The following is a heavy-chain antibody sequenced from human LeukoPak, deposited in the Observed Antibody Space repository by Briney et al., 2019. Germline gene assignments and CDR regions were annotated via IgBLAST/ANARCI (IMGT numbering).Heavy chain of an antibody. CDR1: GYTFTSYG. D-gene: IGHD2-2*02. CDR3: ARALSPGGWAAILSNYYYYMDV. J-gene: IGHJ6*03. V-gene: IGHV1-18*04. CDR2: ISAYNGNT. Sequence: ASVKVSCKASGYTFTSYGISWVRQAPGQGLEWMGWISAYNGNTNYEQKLKGRVTMTTDTSTSTAYMELRSLRSDDTAVHYCARALSPGGWAAILSNYYYYMDVWGKGTTVTVSS.